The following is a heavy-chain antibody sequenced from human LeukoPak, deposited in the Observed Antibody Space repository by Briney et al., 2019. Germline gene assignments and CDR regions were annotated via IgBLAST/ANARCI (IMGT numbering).Heavy chain of an antibody. D-gene: IGHD6-19*01. CDR2: ISYTGTT. J-gene: IGHJ4*02. Sequence: SETLSLTCTVSGGSISGSTYYWGWIRQPPGKALEWIGSISYTGTTYYKPSLKSRVTISVDTSKDQFSLNLSSVTAADTAVYYCARQKGGVAGLKYYFDYWGQGTLVTVSS. V-gene: IGHV4-39*01. CDR1: GGSISGSTYY. CDR3: ARQKGGVAGLKYYFDY.